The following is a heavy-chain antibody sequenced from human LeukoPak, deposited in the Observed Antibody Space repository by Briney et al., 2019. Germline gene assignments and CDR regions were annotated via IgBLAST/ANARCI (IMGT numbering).Heavy chain of an antibody. J-gene: IGHJ4*02. V-gene: IGHV3-74*01. D-gene: IGHD4-23*01. CDR1: GFTFSNYW. CDR2: INVDGSVK. CDR3: VRDLILVDTPGDDFDY. Sequence: GGSLRLSCAASGFTFSNYWMHWVRQVPGKGLVWVSRINVDGSVKSYADSMKGRFTISRDNAKNTVSLQMNSLRAEDTAVYYCVRDLILVDTPGDDFDYWGQGALVTVSS.